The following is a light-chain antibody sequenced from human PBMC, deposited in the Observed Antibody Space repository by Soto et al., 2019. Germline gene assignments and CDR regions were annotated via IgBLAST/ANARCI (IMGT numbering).Light chain of an antibody. J-gene: IGLJ1*01. V-gene: IGLV2-14*01. CDR1: SSDVGGYNY. Sequence: QSVMTQPASVSGSPGQSITSSCTGPSSDVGGYNYVSWYQQHPGKAPKLMIYDVSNRPSGVSNRFSGSKSGNTASLTISGLQAEDEDDYYCSSYTSSSPFVFGTGNKVTVL. CDR3: SSYTSSSPFV. CDR2: DVS.